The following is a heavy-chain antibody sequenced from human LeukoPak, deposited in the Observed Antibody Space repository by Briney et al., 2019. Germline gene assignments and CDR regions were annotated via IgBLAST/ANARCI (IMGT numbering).Heavy chain of an antibody. D-gene: IGHD2-15*01. CDR3: ARGTRNGYCSGGSCYSAKYYYYYMDV. V-gene: IGHV3-30*03. CDR1: GFTFSSYS. J-gene: IGHJ6*03. CDR2: ISYDGSNK. Sequence: PGGSLRLSCAASGFTFSSYSMNWVRQAPGKGLEWVAVISYDGSNKYYADSVKGRFTISRDNSKNTLYLQMNSLRAEDTAVYYCARGTRNGYCSGGSCYSAKYYYYYMDVWGKGTTVTVSS.